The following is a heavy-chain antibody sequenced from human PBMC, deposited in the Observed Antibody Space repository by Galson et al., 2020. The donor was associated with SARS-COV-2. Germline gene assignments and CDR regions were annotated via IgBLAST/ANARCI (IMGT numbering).Heavy chain of an antibody. D-gene: IGHD3-10*01. CDR1: GFSLNTSGMC. CDR3: ARRGPWYYDGMDV. V-gene: IGHV2-70*01. CDR2: IDWDDDK. J-gene: IGHJ6*02. Sequence: SGPTLVKPTQTRTLTCTLSGFSLNTSGMCVTWIRQPPGKALEWQALIDWDDDKYYSTSRKNRLTISKDASKNQVVLTMTNLGRVVTATYRCARRGPWYYDGMDVWGQGAPVAVPS.